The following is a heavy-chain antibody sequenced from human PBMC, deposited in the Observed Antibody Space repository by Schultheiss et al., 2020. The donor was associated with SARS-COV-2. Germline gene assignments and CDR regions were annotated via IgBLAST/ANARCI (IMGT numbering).Heavy chain of an antibody. V-gene: IGHV4-4*07. J-gene: IGHJ4*02. Sequence: SETLSLTCTVSGHSISSGYYWGWIRQPAGKGLEWIGRIYTSGSTNYNPSLKSRVTMSVDTSKNQLSLKLSSVTAADTAVYYCARDPDYGSGSYWGQGTLVTVSS. CDR1: GHSISSGYY. CDR2: IYTSGST. D-gene: IGHD3-10*01. CDR3: ARDPDYGSGSY.